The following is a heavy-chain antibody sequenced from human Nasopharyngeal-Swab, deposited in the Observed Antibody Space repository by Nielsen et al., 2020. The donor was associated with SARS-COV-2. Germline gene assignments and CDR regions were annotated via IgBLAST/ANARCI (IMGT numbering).Heavy chain of an antibody. CDR1: GFTFSSYW. CDR3: TSHYDFWSGYPLPYGMDV. D-gene: IGHD3-3*01. Sequence: GESLKISCAASGFTFSSYWMSWVRQAPGKGLEWLSFIRSKAYGGIIEYAASVKGRFTISRDDSKNIAYLQMNSLKTEDTGVYYCTSHYDFWSGYPLPYGMDVWGRGTTVTVSS. CDR2: IRSKAYGGII. V-gene: IGHV3-49*04. J-gene: IGHJ6*02.